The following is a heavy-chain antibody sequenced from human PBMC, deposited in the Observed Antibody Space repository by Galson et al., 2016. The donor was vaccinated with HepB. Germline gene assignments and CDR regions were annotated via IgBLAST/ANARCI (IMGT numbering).Heavy chain of an antibody. CDR1: GLTVSTNY. V-gene: IGHV3-53*01. D-gene: IGHD3-9*01. Sequence: SLRLSCAASGLTVSTNYMNWVRQAPGKGLEWVSILYTGGKTYYADSVKGRFTISRDNSKETLYLQMNSLTAEDTAVYYCARVRPSFDLSLGPIDIWGQGTMVTVSS. CDR2: LYTGGKT. CDR3: ARVRPSFDLSLGPIDI. J-gene: IGHJ3*02.